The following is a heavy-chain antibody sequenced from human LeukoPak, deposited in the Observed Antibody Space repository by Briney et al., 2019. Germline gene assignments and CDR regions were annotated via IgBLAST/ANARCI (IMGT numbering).Heavy chain of an antibody. CDR2: ISYDGNNK. CDR3: ARDSGGLLKYYYYYMDV. J-gene: IGHJ6*03. V-gene: IGHV3-30*04. CDR1: GFTFSSYA. Sequence: PGGSLRLSCAASGFTFSSYAMHWVRQAPGKGLEWVAVISYDGNNKYYADSVKGRFTISRDNSKNTLYLQMNSLRAEDTAVYYCARDSGGLLKYYYYYMDVWGKGTTVTVSS. D-gene: IGHD2-15*01.